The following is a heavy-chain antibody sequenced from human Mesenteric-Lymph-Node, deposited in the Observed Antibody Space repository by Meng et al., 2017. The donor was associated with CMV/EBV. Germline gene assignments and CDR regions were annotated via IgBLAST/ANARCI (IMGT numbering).Heavy chain of an antibody. V-gene: IGHV1-18*04. CDR2: ISAYNGNT. J-gene: IGHJ5*02. Sequence: ASVKVSCKASGYTFTSYYMHWVRQAPGQGLEWMGWISAYNGNTNYPQKLQGRVTMTKDTSTSTAYMELRSLRSDDTAVYYCVGPNWFDPWGQGTLVTVSS. CDR1: GYTFTSYY. CDR3: VGPNWFDP.